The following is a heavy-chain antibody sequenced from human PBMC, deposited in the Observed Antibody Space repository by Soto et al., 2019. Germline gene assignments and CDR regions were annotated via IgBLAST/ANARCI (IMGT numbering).Heavy chain of an antibody. J-gene: IGHJ6*02. D-gene: IGHD2-2*01. CDR1: GGSVSSGSYY. CDR2: IYYSGST. V-gene: IGHV4-61*01. CDR3: ARDSPLGYCSSTSCSTYYYYGMDV. Sequence: QVQLQESGPGLVKPSETLSLTCTVSGGSVSSGSYYWSWIRQPPGKGLEWIGYIYYSGSTNYNPPLERRVTISVDASKNQFSLKLSSVNAADTAVYYCARDSPLGYCSSTSCSTYYYYGMDVWGQGTTVTVSS.